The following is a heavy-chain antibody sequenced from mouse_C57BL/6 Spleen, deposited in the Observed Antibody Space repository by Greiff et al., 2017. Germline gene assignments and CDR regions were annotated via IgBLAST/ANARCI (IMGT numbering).Heavy chain of an antibody. CDR3: ARGGYYGYDRDAMDF. J-gene: IGHJ4*01. D-gene: IGHD2-2*01. CDR2: IYPGSGNT. V-gene: IGHV1-76*01. CDR1: GYTFTDYY. Sequence: QVQLQQSGAELVRPGASVKLSCKASGYTFTDYYINWVKQRPGQGLEWIARIYPGSGNTYYNEKFKGKATLTAEKSSSTAYMQLSSLTSEDSAVYFCARGGYYGYDRDAMDFWGQGTSVTVSS.